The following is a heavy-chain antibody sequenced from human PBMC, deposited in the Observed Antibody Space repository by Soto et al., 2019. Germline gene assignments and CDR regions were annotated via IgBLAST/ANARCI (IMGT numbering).Heavy chain of an antibody. J-gene: IGHJ6*02. Sequence: QVQLQEPGPGLVRPSQTLSLTCTVSGGSISSDHYHWTWIRQTPGKGLEWIGYIHYSGSVYYNPSLQSRVTMSVDTSKHLFYLKLSSVTAADTAVYFCVREDDGGDRDYYGLDVWGQGTTVTVSS. D-gene: IGHD4-17*01. CDR3: VREDDGGDRDYYGLDV. V-gene: IGHV4-30-4*01. CDR2: IHYSGSV. CDR1: GGSISSDHYH.